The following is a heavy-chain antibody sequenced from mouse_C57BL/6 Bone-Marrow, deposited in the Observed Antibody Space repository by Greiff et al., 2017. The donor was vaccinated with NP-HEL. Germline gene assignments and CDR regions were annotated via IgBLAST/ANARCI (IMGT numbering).Heavy chain of an antibody. J-gene: IGHJ1*03. D-gene: IGHD2-1*01. CDR1: GYTFTSYG. V-gene: IGHV1-81*01. Sequence: VKLQQSGAELARPGASVKLSCKASGYTFTSYGISWVKQRTGQGLEWIGEIYPRSGNTYYNEKFKGKATLTADKSSSTAYMELRILTSEDAAVYFCARSSYYGNPRYFDVWGTGTTVTVSS. CDR2: IYPRSGNT. CDR3: ARSSYYGNPRYFDV.